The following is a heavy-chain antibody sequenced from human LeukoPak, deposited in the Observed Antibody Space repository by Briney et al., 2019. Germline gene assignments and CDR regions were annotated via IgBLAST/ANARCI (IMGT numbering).Heavy chain of an antibody. V-gene: IGHV1-18*01. CDR2: ISAYNGNT. CDR3: ARDEFGTVTVDY. Sequence: ASVKVSCKASGYTFTSYGISWVRQAPGQGLEWMGWISAYNGNTNYAQKLQGRVTMTTDTPTSTAYMELRSLRSDDTAVYYCARDEFGTVTVDYWGQGTLVTVSS. D-gene: IGHD4-17*01. J-gene: IGHJ4*02. CDR1: GYTFTSYG.